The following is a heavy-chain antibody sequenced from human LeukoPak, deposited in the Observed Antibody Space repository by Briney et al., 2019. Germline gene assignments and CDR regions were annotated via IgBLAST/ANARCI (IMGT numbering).Heavy chain of an antibody. J-gene: IGHJ3*01. Sequence: SETLSLTCTVSGGSISSFYWNWIRQPPGKGLEWIASVFFDGSAFHNPSLKSRVAISIDTSRRQFSLNLKSVTAADTAVYYCARRTPFTRDFCSSTTCRRVSAFDFWGQGRMVTVSS. V-gene: IGHV4-59*05. CDR2: VFFDGSA. CDR1: GGSISSFY. D-gene: IGHD2-2*01. CDR3: ARRTPFTRDFCSSTTCRRVSAFDF.